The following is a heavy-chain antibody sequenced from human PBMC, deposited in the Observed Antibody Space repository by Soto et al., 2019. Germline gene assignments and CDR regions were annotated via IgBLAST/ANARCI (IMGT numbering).Heavy chain of an antibody. Sequence: EVQLVESGGGWIQPGGSLRLSCAASGFAVSSKYMTWVRQAPGKGLEWVSGIYGGGTTYYADSVKSRFTISRDTSKNTLYLQMNSLRAEDTAVYYCVQTTGWPGFDFWGQGTLVTVSS. V-gene: IGHV3-53*01. J-gene: IGHJ4*02. D-gene: IGHD6-19*01. CDR1: GFAVSSKY. CDR2: IYGGGTT. CDR3: VQTTGWPGFDF.